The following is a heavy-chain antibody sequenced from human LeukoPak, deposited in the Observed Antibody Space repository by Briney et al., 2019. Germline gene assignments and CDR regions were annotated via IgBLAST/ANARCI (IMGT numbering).Heavy chain of an antibody. J-gene: IGHJ3*02. CDR1: GGTFSSYA. CDR3: ARVGVGSISHAFDI. D-gene: IGHD3-10*01. Sequence: ASVKVSCKASGGTFSSYAISWVRQAPGQGLEWMGRIIPILGIANYAQKFQGRVTITADKSTSTAYMELSSLRSEDTAVYYCARVGVGSISHAFDIWGQGTMVTVSS. CDR2: IIPILGIA. V-gene: IGHV1-69*04.